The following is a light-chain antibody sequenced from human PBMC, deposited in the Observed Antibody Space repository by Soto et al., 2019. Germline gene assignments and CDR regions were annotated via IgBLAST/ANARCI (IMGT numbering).Light chain of an antibody. Sequence: QSAVTHPASVSWSPGQSITISCTGTSSDVGFYNYVSWYQQHPGKTPKLMIYEVNNRPSGVSNRFSGSKSGNTASLTISGLQAEDEADYYCSSYTTSSTLLFGTGTKVTVL. V-gene: IGLV2-14*01. CDR3: SSYTTSSTLL. CDR2: EVN. J-gene: IGLJ1*01. CDR1: SSDVGFYNY.